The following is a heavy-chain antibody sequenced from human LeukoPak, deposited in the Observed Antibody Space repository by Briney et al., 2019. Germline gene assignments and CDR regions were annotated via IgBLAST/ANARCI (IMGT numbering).Heavy chain of an antibody. CDR1: GYTFTSYG. CDR2: ISAYNGNT. D-gene: IGHD3-3*01. J-gene: IGHJ6*02. CDR3: ARDQQYYDFWSGLLPYYYYYGMDV. V-gene: IGHV1-18*01. Sequence: GASVKVSFKASGYTFTSYGISWVRQAPGQGLEWMGWISAYNGNTNYAQKLQGRVTMTTDTSTSTAYMELRSLRSDDTAVYYCARDQQYYDFWSGLLPYYYYYGMDVWGQGTTVTVSS.